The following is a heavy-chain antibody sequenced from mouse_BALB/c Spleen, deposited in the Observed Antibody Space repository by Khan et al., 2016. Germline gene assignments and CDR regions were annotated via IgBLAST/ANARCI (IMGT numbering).Heavy chain of an antibody. CDR1: GYTFTSYW. J-gene: IGHJ4*01. CDR2: IYPGDGDT. Sequence: QVQLQQSGAELARPGASVKLSCKASGYTFTSYWMQWVKQRPGQGLEWIGAIYPGDGDTRYTQKFKGTATLTADKSSNTAYMQLSSLASEDSAVYYCAKGGRAMDNWGQGTSVTVSS. V-gene: IGHV1-87*01. CDR3: AKGGRAMDN.